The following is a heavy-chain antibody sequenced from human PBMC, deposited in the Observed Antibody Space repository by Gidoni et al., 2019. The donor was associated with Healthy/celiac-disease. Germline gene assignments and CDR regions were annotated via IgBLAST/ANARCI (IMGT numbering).Heavy chain of an antibody. J-gene: IGHJ4*02. CDR2: ISYDGSNK. Sequence: QVQLVESGGGVVQPGRSLRLSCAASGFTFSSYGMHWVRQAPGKGLEWVAVISYDGSNKYYADSVKGRFTISRDNSKNTLYLQMNSLRAEDTAVYYCAKDPSYGDTGYWGQGTLVTVSS. V-gene: IGHV3-30*18. D-gene: IGHD4-17*01. CDR1: GFTFSSYG. CDR3: AKDPSYGDTGY.